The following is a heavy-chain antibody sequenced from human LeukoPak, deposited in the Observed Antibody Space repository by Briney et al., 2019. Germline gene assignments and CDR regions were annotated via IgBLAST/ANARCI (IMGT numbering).Heavy chain of an antibody. CDR3: ARQRRPDWYFDL. J-gene: IGHJ2*01. CDR2: ICCNGVT. Sequence: SETLSLTCTVSGDSISRGTFCWGWIRQPPGKGLEWLGSICCNGVTYYNPSLKSRVTKTADMSKNQFSLNLSSVTATDTAEYYCARQRRPDWYFDLWGRGTMVTVSS. V-gene: IGHV4-39*01. CDR1: GDSISRGTFC.